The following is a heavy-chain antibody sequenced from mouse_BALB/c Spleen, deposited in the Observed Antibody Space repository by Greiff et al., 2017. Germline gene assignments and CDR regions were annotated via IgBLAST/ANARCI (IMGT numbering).Heavy chain of an antibody. CDR1: GYTFTSYW. CDR2: INPSTGYT. Sequence: QVQLQQSGAELAKPGASVKMSCQASGYTFTSYWLHWVKQRPGQGLEWIGYINPSTGYTEYNQKFKDKATLTADKSSSTAYMQLSSLTSEDSAVYYCARDGSSYSWYFDVWGAGTTVTVSS. V-gene: IGHV1-7*01. J-gene: IGHJ1*01. CDR3: ARDGSSYSWYFDV. D-gene: IGHD1-1*01.